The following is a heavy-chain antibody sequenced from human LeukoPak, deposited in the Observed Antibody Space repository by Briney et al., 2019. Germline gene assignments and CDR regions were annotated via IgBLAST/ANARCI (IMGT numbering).Heavy chain of an antibody. V-gene: IGHV3-21*04. CDR3: ARPASGPNDY. D-gene: IGHD6-25*01. Sequence: GGSLRLSCAASGFTFSDYAMHWVRQAPGKGLEWVSSISSSSSYIYYADSVKGRFTISRDISKNTLYLQMNSLRAEDTAVYYCARPASGPNDYWGQGTLVTVSS. CDR2: ISSSSSYI. CDR1: GFTFSDYA. J-gene: IGHJ4*02.